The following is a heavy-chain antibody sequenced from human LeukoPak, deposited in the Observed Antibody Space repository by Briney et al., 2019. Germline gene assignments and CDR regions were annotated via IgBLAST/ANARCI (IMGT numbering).Heavy chain of an antibody. D-gene: IGHD3-16*01. CDR1: GYTFANYW. Sequence: GESLKIYCRGSGYTFANYWLDWVRQMPGKGLEWMGLIYPRDSDTTYNPAFPAQVTFSANTSINIAYLQLSGLRASDTAIYYSARRYSKLGDQRDAFDIWGEGTMVTVSS. J-gene: IGHJ3*02. CDR2: IYPRDSDT. CDR3: ARRYSKLGDQRDAFDI. V-gene: IGHV5-51*01.